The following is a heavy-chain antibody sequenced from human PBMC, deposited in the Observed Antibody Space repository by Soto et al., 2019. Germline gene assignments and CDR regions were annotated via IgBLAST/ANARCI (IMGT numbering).Heavy chain of an antibody. J-gene: IGHJ6*02. V-gene: IGHV1-69*06. CDR3: TRGTRSGSYYYYGLDV. CDR1: GGTFSSYA. CDR2: IIPIFGTT. Sequence: SVKVSCKASGGTFSSYAISWVRQAPGQGLEWMGGIIPIFGTTNYARRFQGRVTITADKSTSTAYMELRSLRSEDTAVYYCTRGTRSGSYYYYGLDVWGQGTTVTVSS. D-gene: IGHD1-26*01.